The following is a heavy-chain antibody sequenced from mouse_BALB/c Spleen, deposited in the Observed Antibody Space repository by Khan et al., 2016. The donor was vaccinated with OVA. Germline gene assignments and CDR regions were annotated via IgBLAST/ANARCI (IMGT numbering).Heavy chain of an antibody. CDR3: ARRNYFGSPFAY. CDR1: GYTFTDYY. J-gene: IGHJ3*01. Sequence: QVQLQQSGAELARPGASVKLSCKASGYTFTDYYINWVKQRTGQGLEWIGEISPGSGDTYYNERFKGKATLTADKSSSTAYMQLSSLTSSSSAVYFCARRNYFGSPFAYSGQAPLVTLSA. CDR2: ISPGSGDT. D-gene: IGHD1-2*01. V-gene: IGHV1-77*01.